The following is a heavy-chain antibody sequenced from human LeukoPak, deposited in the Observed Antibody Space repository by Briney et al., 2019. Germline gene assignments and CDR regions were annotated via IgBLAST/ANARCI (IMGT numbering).Heavy chain of an antibody. CDR2: ISPAGDT. V-gene: IGHV3-13*01. CDR1: GFTVSNSD. CDR3: ARGYFELDP. Sequence: GGSLRLSCAASGFTVSNSDMQWVRQVTGKGLEWVSTISPAGDTYYPGSVKGRFTVSRDDAKNSLYLEMNSLTVGDTAVYYCARGYFELDPWGQGTLVTVSS. D-gene: IGHD3-22*01. J-gene: IGHJ5*02.